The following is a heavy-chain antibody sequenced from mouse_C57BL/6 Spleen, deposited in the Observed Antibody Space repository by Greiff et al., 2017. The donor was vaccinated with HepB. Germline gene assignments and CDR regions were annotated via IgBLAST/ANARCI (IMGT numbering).Heavy chain of an antibody. CDR3: TAYYYGSSLGDY. J-gene: IGHJ2*01. D-gene: IGHD1-1*01. V-gene: IGHV14-4*01. CDR2: IDPENGDT. Sequence: VHVKQSGAELVRPGASVKLSCTASGFNIKDDYMHWVKQRPEQGLEWIGWIDPENGDTEYASKFQGKATITADTSSNTAYLQLSSLTSEDTAVYYCTAYYYGSSLGDYWGQGTTLTVSS. CDR1: GFNIKDDY.